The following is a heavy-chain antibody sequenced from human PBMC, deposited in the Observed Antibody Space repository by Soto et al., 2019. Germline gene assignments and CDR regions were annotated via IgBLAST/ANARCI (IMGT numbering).Heavy chain of an antibody. CDR3: AKEQLAMTVVVADYFDS. V-gene: IGHV3-30*18. D-gene: IGHD3-22*01. J-gene: IGHJ4*02. Sequence: QVQLVESGGGVVQPGKSLRLSCAASGFTFSTYGIHWVRQAPGKGLEWVALISYDGGSKYYGDSVKGRFIISRDNSHNTVSLQMNSLTADYTAVYFCAKEQLAMTVVVADYFDSWGQGTLVTVSS. CDR1: GFTFSTYG. CDR2: ISYDGGSK.